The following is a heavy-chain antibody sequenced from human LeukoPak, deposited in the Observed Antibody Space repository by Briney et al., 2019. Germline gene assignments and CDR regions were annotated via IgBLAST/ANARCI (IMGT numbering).Heavy chain of an antibody. CDR1: GGSINSYY. CDR2: IYYIGST. D-gene: IGHD2-21*02. CDR3: ARETYCAADCYSGFDF. V-gene: IGHV4-59*01. Sequence: PSETLSLTCTVSGGSINSYYWSWIRQPPGKGPEWIGYIYYIGSTNYNPSLKSRVIISVDTSKNQFSLKLSSVTAADTAVYYCARETYCAADCYSGFDFWGQGTLVTVSS. J-gene: IGHJ4*02.